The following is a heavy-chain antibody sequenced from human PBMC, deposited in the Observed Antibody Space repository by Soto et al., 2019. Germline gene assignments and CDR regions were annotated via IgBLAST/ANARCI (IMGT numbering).Heavy chain of an antibody. Sequence: GGSLRLSCAASGFTFSSYGMHWVRQAPGKGLEWVAVISYDGSNKYNADSVKGRFTISRNNYKNTLYLQMTSMSAEDTAVYYCAKDPWFDSWGQGTLVTVSS. CDR1: GFTFSSYG. V-gene: IGHV3-30*18. J-gene: IGHJ5*01. CDR2: ISYDGSNK. CDR3: AKDPWFDS.